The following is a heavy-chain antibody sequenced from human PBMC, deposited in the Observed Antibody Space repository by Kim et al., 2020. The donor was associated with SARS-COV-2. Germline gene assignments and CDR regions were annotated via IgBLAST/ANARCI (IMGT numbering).Heavy chain of an antibody. J-gene: IGHJ4*02. D-gene: IGHD3-9*01. CDR3: ARGWLIGNTLFDY. CDR2: INHSGST. V-gene: IGHV4-34*01. Sequence: SETLSLTCAVYGGSFSGYYWSWIRQPPGKGLEWIGEINHSGSTNYNPSLKSRVTISVDTSKNQFSLKLSSVTAADTAVYYCARGWLIGNTLFDYWGQGTLVTVSS. CDR1: GGSFSGYY.